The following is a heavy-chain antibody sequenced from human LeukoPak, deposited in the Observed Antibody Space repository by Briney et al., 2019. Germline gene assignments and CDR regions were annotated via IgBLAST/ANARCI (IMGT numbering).Heavy chain of an antibody. CDR3: AIMHGYYDGSGYWVQ. CDR2: FTPNADST. V-gene: IGHV3-23*01. D-gene: IGHD3-22*01. J-gene: IGHJ1*01. CDR1: APTVGSYG. Sequence: PGACLSLACAPAAPTVGSYGTGWVRQDPGKGLECVSFFTPNADSTSYADSVEGRFTLSRDKPKKTLYMQMNRLRDEDTAIYYCAIMHGYYDGSGYWVQWGQGTLVTVSS.